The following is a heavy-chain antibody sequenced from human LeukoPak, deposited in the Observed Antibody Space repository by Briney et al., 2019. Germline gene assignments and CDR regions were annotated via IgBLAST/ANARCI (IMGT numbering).Heavy chain of an antibody. D-gene: IGHD6-6*01. J-gene: IGHJ4*02. Sequence: GGSLRLSCAASGFTFSSYSMNWVRQAPGKGLEWVSSISSSSSYIYYADSVKGRFTISRDNAKNSLYLQMNSLRAEDTAVYYCARGVSATARRDYWGQGTLVTVSS. CDR1: GFTFSSYS. CDR2: ISSSSSYI. CDR3: ARGVSATARRDY. V-gene: IGHV3-21*01.